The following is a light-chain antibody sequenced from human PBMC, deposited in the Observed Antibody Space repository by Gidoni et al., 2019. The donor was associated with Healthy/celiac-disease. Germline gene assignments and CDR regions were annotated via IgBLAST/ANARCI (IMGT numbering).Light chain of an antibody. CDR3: QVWDSSSDHLYVV. J-gene: IGLJ2*01. CDR2: DDS. Sequence: SYVLTQPPAVSVAPAQTARITCGGNNTGSKSVHWYQQKPGQAPVLVVYDDSDRPSGIPERFSGSNAGNTATLTISRVEAGDEADYYCQVWDSSSDHLYVVFGGGTKLTVL. V-gene: IGLV3-21*02. CDR1: NTGSKS.